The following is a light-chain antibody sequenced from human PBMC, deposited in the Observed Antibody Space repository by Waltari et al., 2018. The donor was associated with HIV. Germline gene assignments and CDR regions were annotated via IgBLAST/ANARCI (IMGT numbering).Light chain of an antibody. CDR2: DVS. J-gene: IGLJ1*01. CDR3: CSYAGSYSYV. CDR1: SSDVGGYTY. Sequence: QSALTQPRSVSGSPGQSVPLSCTVSSSDVGGYTYVSWYEQHPGQAPKLMIYDVSKRPSGVPDRFSGSKSGNTASLTISGLQAEDEADYYCCSYAGSYSYVFGTGTKVTVL. V-gene: IGLV2-11*01.